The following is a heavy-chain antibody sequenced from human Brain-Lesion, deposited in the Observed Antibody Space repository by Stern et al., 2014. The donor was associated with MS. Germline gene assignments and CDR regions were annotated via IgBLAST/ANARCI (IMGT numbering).Heavy chain of an antibody. CDR1: GYIFTGYY. D-gene: IGHD3-3*01. Sequence: QDQLVQSGAEVKKPGASVKVSCKTSGYIFTGYYIHWVRQAPGQGLEWMAWITPNTGGPKYAQKFQGRVTMSRDTSISTAYVELSSLTSDDTAVYYCARDQRGITIFGVVTDYYYLGMDVWGQGTTVTVSS. CDR2: ITPNTGGP. J-gene: IGHJ6*02. CDR3: ARDQRGITIFGVVTDYYYLGMDV. V-gene: IGHV1-2*02.